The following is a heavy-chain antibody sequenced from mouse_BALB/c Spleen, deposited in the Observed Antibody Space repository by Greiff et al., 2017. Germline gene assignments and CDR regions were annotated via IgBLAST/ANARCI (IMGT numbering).Heavy chain of an antibody. D-gene: IGHD1-1*01. Sequence: QVQLKESGPELVKPGASVKMSCKASGYTFTTYYIHWVKQRPGQGLEWIGWIYPGDGSTKYNEKFKGKTTLTGDKSSSTAHMLLSSLTSEDSAIYFCARQYYSNYAMDYWGQGTSVTVSS. CDR3: ARQYYSNYAMDY. CDR1: GYTFTTYY. J-gene: IGHJ4*01. CDR2: IYPGDGST. V-gene: IGHV1S56*01.